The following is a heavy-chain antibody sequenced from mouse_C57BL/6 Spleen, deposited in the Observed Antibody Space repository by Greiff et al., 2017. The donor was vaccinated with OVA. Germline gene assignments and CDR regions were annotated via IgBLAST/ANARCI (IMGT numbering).Heavy chain of an antibody. D-gene: IGHD2-5*01. Sequence: QVQLQQSGAELVMPGASVKLSCKASGYTFTSYWMHWVKQRPGQGLEWIGEIDPSDSYTNYNQKFKGKSTLTVDKSSSTAYMQLSSLTSEDSAVYYCARRGAYSNYVAMDYWGQGTSVTVSS. V-gene: IGHV1-69*01. CDR3: ARRGAYSNYVAMDY. CDR1: GYTFTSYW. CDR2: IDPSDSYT. J-gene: IGHJ4*01.